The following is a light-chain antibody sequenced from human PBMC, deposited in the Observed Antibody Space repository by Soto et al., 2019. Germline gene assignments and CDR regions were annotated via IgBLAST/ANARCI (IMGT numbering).Light chain of an antibody. Sequence: EIVLTQSPVTLSLSPGERATLSCRASRSFASSYLGWYQQKPGQAPRLLIYAASTRATGIPDRFSGSGSATDFTLTISRLEPEDSAVYYCQHYDSSPPYTFGQWTKLENK. CDR2: AAS. J-gene: IGKJ2*01. CDR1: RSFASSY. V-gene: IGKV3-20*01. CDR3: QHYDSSPPYT.